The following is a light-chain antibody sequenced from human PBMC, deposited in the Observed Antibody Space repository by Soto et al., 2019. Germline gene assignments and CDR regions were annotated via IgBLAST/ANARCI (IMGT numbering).Light chain of an antibody. CDR1: SSNIGSNT. Sequence: QSVLTQPPSASGTPGQRVTISCSGSSSNIGSNTVNWYQQLPGTAPKLLIYSNNQRPSGVPDRFSGSKAGPPASLAISGLQSEDEADYYCAAWDDSLNGRVFGGGTKLTVL. CDR2: SNN. CDR3: AAWDDSLNGRV. V-gene: IGLV1-44*01. J-gene: IGLJ2*01.